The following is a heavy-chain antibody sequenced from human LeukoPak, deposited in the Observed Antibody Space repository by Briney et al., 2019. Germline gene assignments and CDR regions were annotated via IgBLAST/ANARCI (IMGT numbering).Heavy chain of an antibody. CDR2: ISAYNGNT. CDR1: GYPFTSYG. Sequence: AAAVKASCKASGYPFTSYGISWVRQAPGQGVEWMGWISAYNGNTHYAQKLHGRATMTTDTPTSTAYMELRSVRADDTAVYYCARDPAAAAGTGGDYWGQGTLVTV. J-gene: IGHJ4*02. V-gene: IGHV1-18*01. CDR3: ARDPAAAAGTGGDY. D-gene: IGHD6-25*01.